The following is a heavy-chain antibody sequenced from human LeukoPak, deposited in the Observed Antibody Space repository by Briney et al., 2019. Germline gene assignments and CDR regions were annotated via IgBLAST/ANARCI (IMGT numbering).Heavy chain of an antibody. V-gene: IGHV3-11*04. D-gene: IGHD2-2*02. CDR2: IISSGYTI. CDR1: GFTFTDYY. J-gene: IGHJ3*02. Sequence: GGSLRLSCAASGFTFTDYYTSWVRQTPGKGRGWLSHIISSGYTIYYADSVKGRFTPSTDNAKNPLYLQMNSLRAEDTAVYYCARYCSSTSCYTPSEVYDIWGQGTMVTVSS. CDR3: ARYCSSTSCYTPSEVYDI.